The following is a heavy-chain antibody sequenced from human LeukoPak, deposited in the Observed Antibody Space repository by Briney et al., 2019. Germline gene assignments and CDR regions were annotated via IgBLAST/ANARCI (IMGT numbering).Heavy chain of an antibody. J-gene: IGHJ4*02. D-gene: IGHD1-26*01. CDR2: ISSSGRTK. CDR1: GSTFSSYE. CDR3: ARDRQYWEPLDY. Sequence: GGSLRLSCAASGSTFSSYEMNWVRQAPGKGLERVSYISSSGRTKYYADSVKGRFTISRDNVKNSLYLKMNSLRAEDTAVYYCARDRQYWEPLDYWGQGTLVTVSS. V-gene: IGHV3-48*03.